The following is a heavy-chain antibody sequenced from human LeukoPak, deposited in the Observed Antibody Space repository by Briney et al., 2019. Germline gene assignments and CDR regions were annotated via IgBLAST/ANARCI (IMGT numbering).Heavy chain of an antibody. CDR3: AKDKYSSGDDAFDM. J-gene: IGHJ3*02. CDR2: ISWNSGST. D-gene: IGHD6-19*01. V-gene: IGHV3-9*01. Sequence: PGRSLRLSCAASGFTFDDYAMHWVRQAPGKGLEWVSGISWNSGSTGYADSVKGRFTISRDNAKNSLYLQMNSLRAEDTALYYCAKDKYSSGDDAFDMWGQGTVVTVSS. CDR1: GFTFDDYA.